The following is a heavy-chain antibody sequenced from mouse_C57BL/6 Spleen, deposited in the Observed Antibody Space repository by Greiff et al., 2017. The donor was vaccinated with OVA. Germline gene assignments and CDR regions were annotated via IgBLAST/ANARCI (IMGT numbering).Heavy chain of an antibody. D-gene: IGHD2-2*01. CDR2: INPDSSTI. Sequence: DVKLQESGGGLVQPGGSLKLSCAASGIDFSRYWMSWVRRAPGKGLEWIGEINPDSSTINYAPSLKDKFIISRDNAKKTLYLQMSKVRSEDTALYYCARRESYYGYPYYAMDYWGQGTSVTVSS. J-gene: IGHJ4*01. CDR1: GIDFSRYW. CDR3: ARRESYYGYPYYAMDY. V-gene: IGHV4-1*01.